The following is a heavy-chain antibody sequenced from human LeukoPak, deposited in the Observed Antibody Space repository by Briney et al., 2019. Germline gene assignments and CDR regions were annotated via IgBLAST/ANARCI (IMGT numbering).Heavy chain of an antibody. D-gene: IGHD6-13*01. J-gene: IGHJ4*02. Sequence: GGSLRLSCAASEFTFSSFAMIWVRQAPGEGLEWVSAITGGGDSTYHADSVKGRFTISRDNSKNTLYLQMNSLRVEDTAVYYCAKGSAGSRPYYFDYWGQGTLATVSS. CDR1: EFTFSSFA. CDR3: AKGSAGSRPYYFDY. V-gene: IGHV3-23*01. CDR2: ITGGGDST.